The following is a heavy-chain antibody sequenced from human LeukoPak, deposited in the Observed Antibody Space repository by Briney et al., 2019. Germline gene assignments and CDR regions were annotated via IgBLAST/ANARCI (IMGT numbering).Heavy chain of an antibody. CDR2: IDTRNKPI. D-gene: IGHD2/OR15-2a*01. CDR3: ARGTYLGFPLHMDV. J-gene: IGHJ6*03. CDR1: GFAFTDYY. Sequence: GSLRLSCAASGFAFTDYYMTWIRRPPGRGLEWVSYIDTRNKPIYYADSVRGRFIISRDNAKDSLYLQLHSLRVEDTAVYYCARGTYLGFPLHMDVWGKGTTVTVSS. V-gene: IGHV3-11*01.